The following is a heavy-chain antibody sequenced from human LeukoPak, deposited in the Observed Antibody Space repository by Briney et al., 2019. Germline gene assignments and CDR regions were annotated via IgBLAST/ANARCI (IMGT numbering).Heavy chain of an antibody. CDR2: INHSGST. J-gene: IGHJ4*02. CDR3: ARFSLGHYDFWSGYPKYYFDY. V-gene: IGHV4-34*01. D-gene: IGHD3-3*01. CDR1: GGSFSGYY. Sequence: SETLSLTCAVYGGSFSGYYWSWIRQPPGKGLEWMGEINHSGSTNYNSSLKSRVTISVDTSKNQFSLKLSSVNAADTAVYYCARFSLGHYDFWSGYPKYYFDYGGQGTLVTVSS.